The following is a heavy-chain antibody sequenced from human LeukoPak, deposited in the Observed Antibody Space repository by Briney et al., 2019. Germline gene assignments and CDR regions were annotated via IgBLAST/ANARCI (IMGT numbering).Heavy chain of an antibody. Sequence: GGSLRLSCAASGFTFSSYAMHWVRQAPGKGLEWVAVISYDGSNKYYADSVKGRFTISRDNSKNTLYLQMNSLRAEDTAVYYCARGGYYDSWSGLDYWGQGTLVTVSS. V-gene: IGHV3-30-3*01. J-gene: IGHJ4*02. CDR3: ARGGYYDSWSGLDY. CDR1: GFTFSSYA. CDR2: ISYDGSNK. D-gene: IGHD3-3*01.